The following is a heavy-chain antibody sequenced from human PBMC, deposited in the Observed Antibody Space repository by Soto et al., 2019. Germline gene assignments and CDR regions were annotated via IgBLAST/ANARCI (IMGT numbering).Heavy chain of an antibody. CDR2: IYYRGST. CDR3: AREHWVAATGFAY. Sequence: SETLSLTCTVSGGSISSGDYYWSWIRQPPGKGLEWIGYIYYRGSTYYSPSLKSRGTISVDTSKNQFSLKLTSVTAADTAVYYCAREHWVAATGFAYWGQGTLVTVSS. J-gene: IGHJ4*02. D-gene: IGHD2-15*01. CDR1: GGSISSGDYY. V-gene: IGHV4-30-4*01.